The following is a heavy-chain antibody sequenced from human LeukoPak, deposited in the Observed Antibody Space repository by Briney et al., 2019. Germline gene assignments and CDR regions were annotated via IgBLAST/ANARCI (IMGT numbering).Heavy chain of an antibody. CDR2: ITSSGIT. J-gene: IGHJ4*02. CDR1: GFTFSNYG. V-gene: IGHV3-23*01. CDR3: ARAAVRGYSGYEAFFDY. Sequence: PGGSLRLSCAASGFTFSNYGMNWVRQAPGKGLEWVSGITSSGITYYADSVKGRFTVSRDNSKNTLYLQMNSLRAEDTAVYYCARAAVRGYSGYEAFFDYWGQGTLVTVSS. D-gene: IGHD5-12*01.